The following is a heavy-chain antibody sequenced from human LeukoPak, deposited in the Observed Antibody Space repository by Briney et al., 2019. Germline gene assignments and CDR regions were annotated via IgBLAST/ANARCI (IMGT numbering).Heavy chain of an antibody. D-gene: IGHD3-10*01. V-gene: IGHV3-21*01. J-gene: IGHJ3*02. Sequence: GGSLTLSCAASGFAFSSYTMNWVRQAAGKGLDWVSCISSSARNIYYASSVKGRFTISRDNAKNSVYLQSNSLRAEDTAVYFCARDFDDNYGSRAFDIWGQGTMVTVSS. CDR2: ISSSARNI. CDR3: ARDFDDNYGSRAFDI. CDR1: GFAFSSYT.